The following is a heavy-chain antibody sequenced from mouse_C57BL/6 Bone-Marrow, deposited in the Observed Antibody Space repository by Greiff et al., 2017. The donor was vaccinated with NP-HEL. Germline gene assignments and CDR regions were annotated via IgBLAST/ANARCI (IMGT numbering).Heavy chain of an antibody. CDR3: TTFCFDY. CDR1: GFNIKDDY. V-gene: IGHV14-4*01. CDR2: IDPENGDT. Sequence: VQLQQSGAELVRPGASVKLSCTASGFNIKDDYMHWVKQRPGQGLEWIGWIDPENGDTEYASKFQGKATITADTSSNTAYLQLSSLTSEDTAVYYCTTFCFDYWGQGTTLTVSS. J-gene: IGHJ2*01.